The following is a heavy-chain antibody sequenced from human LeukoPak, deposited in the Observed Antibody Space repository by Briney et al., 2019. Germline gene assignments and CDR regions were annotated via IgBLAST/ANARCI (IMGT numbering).Heavy chain of an antibody. Sequence: ASVKVSCKASGYTFTSYYMHWVRQAPGQGLEWMGIINPSGGSTSYAQKFQGRVTMTRDTSTSTDYMELSSLRSEDTAVYYCARGSGSYLGGATEYFDYWGQGTLVTVSS. CDR1: GYTFTSYY. J-gene: IGHJ4*02. CDR2: INPSGGST. D-gene: IGHD1-26*01. CDR3: ARGSGSYLGGATEYFDY. V-gene: IGHV1-46*03.